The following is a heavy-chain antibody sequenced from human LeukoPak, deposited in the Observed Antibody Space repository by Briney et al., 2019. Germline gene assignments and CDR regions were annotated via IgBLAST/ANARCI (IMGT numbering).Heavy chain of an antibody. D-gene: IGHD7-27*01. CDR3: APDDSYFTGVAG. Sequence: GASVKVSCKASGFTFTSFYMHWVRQAPGQGLEWMGIINPSGHTTDYAQKFQGRVTMTRDTPTSTVYMELSSLRSDDTAVYYCAPDDSYFTGVAGWGQGTLVTVSS. CDR1: GFTFTSFY. CDR2: INPSGHTT. V-gene: IGHV1-46*01. J-gene: IGHJ4*02.